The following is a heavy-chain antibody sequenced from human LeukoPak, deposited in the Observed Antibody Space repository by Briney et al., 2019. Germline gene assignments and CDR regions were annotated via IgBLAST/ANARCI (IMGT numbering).Heavy chain of an antibody. V-gene: IGHV3-30*04. J-gene: IGHJ6*02. Sequence: GGSLRLSCAGSGSSFSSYTMHWVRQAPGKGLEWVAIISYDGTNEYYADSVKGRFTISRDNSKNTLNLQVNSLRAEDTAVYYCARDIKWLGRYYYYGLDVWGQGTTVTVSS. CDR3: ARDIKWLGRYYYYGLDV. CDR1: GSSFSSYT. CDR2: ISYDGTNE. D-gene: IGHD6-19*01.